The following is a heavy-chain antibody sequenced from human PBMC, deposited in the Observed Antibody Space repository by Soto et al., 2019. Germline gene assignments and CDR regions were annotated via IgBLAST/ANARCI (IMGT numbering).Heavy chain of an antibody. CDR1: GGSISSSSYY. J-gene: IGHJ6*02. V-gene: IGHV4-39*01. D-gene: IGHD1-20*01. CDR3: ARQSRSGSLDNGNGMDV. CDR2: IYYSGST. Sequence: TVSGGSISSSSYYWGWIRQPPGKGLEWIGSIYYSGSTYYNPSLKSRVTISVDTSKNQFSLKLSSVTAADTAVYYCARQSRSGSLDNGNGMDVWGQGTTVTVS.